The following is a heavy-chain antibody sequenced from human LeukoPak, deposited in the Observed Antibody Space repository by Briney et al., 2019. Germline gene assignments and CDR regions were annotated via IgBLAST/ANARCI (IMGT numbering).Heavy chain of an antibody. CDR1: GYTFTGYY. V-gene: IGHV1-2*02. CDR3: ARLRCSSTSCYRFDYYYYYYMDV. Sequence: GASVKVSCKASGYTFTGYYMHWVRQAPGQGLEWMGWINPNSGGTNYAQKFQGRVTMTRDTSISTVYMELSRLRSDDTAVYYCARLRCSSTSCYRFDYYYYYYMDVWGKGTTVTVSS. D-gene: IGHD2-2*01. J-gene: IGHJ6*03. CDR2: INPNSGGT.